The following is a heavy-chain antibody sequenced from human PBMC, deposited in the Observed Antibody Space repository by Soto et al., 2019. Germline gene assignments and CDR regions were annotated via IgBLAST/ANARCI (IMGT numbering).Heavy chain of an antibody. CDR3: AHSRGERRFGYFDY. Sequence: QITLKESGPTLVKPTQTLTLTCTFSGFSLSTSGVGVGWIRQPPGKALEWLALIYWDDDKRYSPSLKSRLTITKDTSKNPVVLTMINMDPVDTATYCCAHSRGERRFGYFDYWGQGTLVTVSS. D-gene: IGHD1-1*01. V-gene: IGHV2-5*02. CDR1: GFSLSTSGVG. CDR2: IYWDDDK. J-gene: IGHJ4*02.